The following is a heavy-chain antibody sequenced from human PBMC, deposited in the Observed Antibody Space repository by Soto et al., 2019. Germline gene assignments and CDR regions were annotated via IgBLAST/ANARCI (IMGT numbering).Heavy chain of an antibody. J-gene: IGHJ1*01. CDR3: ASKGDYGPDFQH. D-gene: IGHD4-17*01. CDR1: GGTSSSYA. Sequence: QVQLVQSGAEVKKPGSSVKVSCKASGGTSSSYAISWVGQALGQGLEWLGGIIPICGKANYAQKFQGRVTITAEESASTAYRDLSSLRSEDTAVYYCASKGDYGPDFQHWGQGTLVTVSS. V-gene: IGHV1-69*12. CDR2: IIPICGKA.